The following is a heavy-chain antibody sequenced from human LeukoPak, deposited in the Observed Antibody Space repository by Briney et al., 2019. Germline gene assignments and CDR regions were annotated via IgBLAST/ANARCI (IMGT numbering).Heavy chain of an antibody. CDR1: GFTFSSYV. V-gene: IGHV3-23*01. J-gene: IGHJ4*02. CDR2: ITSSGDNT. D-gene: IGHD3-10*01. Sequence: GGSLRLSCAASGFTFSSYVINWVRQAPGKGLEWVSTITSSGDNTYYADSVKGRFTISRDNSKNTLYLQMNSLRAEDTAVYYCAKPPYGSGNYPPYFDYWGQGTLVTVSS. CDR3: AKPPYGSGNYPPYFDY.